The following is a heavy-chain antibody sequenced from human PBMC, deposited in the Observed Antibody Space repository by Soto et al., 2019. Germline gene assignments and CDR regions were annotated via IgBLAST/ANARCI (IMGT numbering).Heavy chain of an antibody. J-gene: IGHJ6*02. V-gene: IGHV1-18*04. Sequence: GASVKVSCKASGYTFTSYGISWVRQAPGQGLEWMGWISAYNGNTNYAQKLQGRVTMTTDTSTSTAYMELRSLRSDDTAVYYCARAPTYYDILTGLYGMDVWGQGTTVTVS. CDR1: GYTFTSYG. CDR2: ISAYNGNT. CDR3: ARAPTYYDILTGLYGMDV. D-gene: IGHD3-9*01.